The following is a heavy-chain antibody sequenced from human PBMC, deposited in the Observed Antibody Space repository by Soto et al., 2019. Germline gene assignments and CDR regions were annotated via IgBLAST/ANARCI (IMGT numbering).Heavy chain of an antibody. V-gene: IGHV3-21*01. J-gene: IGHJ4*02. Sequence: EVQLVESWGGLVKPGGSLRLSCAASGFTFTRYSMNWVRQAPGKGLEWVSSISSTTNYIYYADSMKGRFTVSRDNDKNSVYLEMNSLSAEDTAVYYCAREFEDLTSNFDYWGQGTLVTVSS. CDR3: AREFEDLTSNFDY. D-gene: IGHD3-10*01. CDR1: GFTFTRYS. CDR2: ISSTTNYI.